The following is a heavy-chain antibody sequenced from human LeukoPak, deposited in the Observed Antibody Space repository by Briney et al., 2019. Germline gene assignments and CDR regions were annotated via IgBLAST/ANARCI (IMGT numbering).Heavy chain of an antibody. V-gene: IGHV4-34*01. D-gene: IGHD6-19*01. CDR1: NGSFSGYY. Sequence: SETLSLTCAVYNGSFSGYYWSWIRQPPGKGLEWIGEINHSGSTNYNPSLKSRVTISVDTSKNQFSLKLSSVTAADTAVYYCARGWTVAGKRFDYWGQGTLVTVSS. CDR3: ARGWTVAGKRFDY. CDR2: INHSGST. J-gene: IGHJ4*02.